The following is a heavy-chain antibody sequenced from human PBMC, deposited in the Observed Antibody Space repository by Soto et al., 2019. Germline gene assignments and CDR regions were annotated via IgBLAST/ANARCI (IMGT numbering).Heavy chain of an antibody. CDR2: IRREANSCAT. CDR3: TSAEQLTAPVWYAYGMDV. Sequence: GGSLRLACAASGFTFSGSAMHWVRQASGKGLEWVGRIRREANSCATAYSASVKGRFTISRDDSKNTAYLQMNSLKTEDTAVYYGTSAEQLTAPVWYAYGMDVWGQGTTVTVSS. D-gene: IGHD6-6*01. CDR1: GFTFSGSA. V-gene: IGHV3-73*01. J-gene: IGHJ6*02.